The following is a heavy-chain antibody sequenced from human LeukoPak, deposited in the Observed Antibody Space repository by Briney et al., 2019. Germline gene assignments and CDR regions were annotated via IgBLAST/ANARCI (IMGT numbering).Heavy chain of an antibody. CDR3: ARLGALLWFGELLYAFDY. J-gene: IGHJ4*02. CDR1: RYTFTSYG. Sequence: ASVKVSCKASRYTFTSYGISWVRQAPGQGLEWMGWISAYNGNTNYAQKLQGRVTMTTDTSTSTAYMELRSLRSDDTAVYYCARLGALLWFGELLYAFDYWGQGTLVTVSS. CDR2: ISAYNGNT. V-gene: IGHV1-18*01. D-gene: IGHD3-10*01.